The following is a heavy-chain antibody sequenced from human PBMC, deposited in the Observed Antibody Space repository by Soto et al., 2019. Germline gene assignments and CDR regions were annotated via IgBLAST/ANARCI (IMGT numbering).Heavy chain of an antibody. V-gene: IGHV1-18*01. CDR2: ISAYNGNT. J-gene: IGHJ5*02. CDR3: ARDAPIVGVPAAIFSPPSA. CDR1: GYTFTSYG. Sequence: QVQLVQSGAEVKKPGASVKVSCKASGYTFTSYGISWVRQAPGQGLEWMGWISAYNGNTNYAQKLQGRVTMTTDTSTSTAYMELRSLRSDDTAVYYCARDAPIVGVPAAIFSPPSAWGQGTLVTVSS. D-gene: IGHD2-2*01.